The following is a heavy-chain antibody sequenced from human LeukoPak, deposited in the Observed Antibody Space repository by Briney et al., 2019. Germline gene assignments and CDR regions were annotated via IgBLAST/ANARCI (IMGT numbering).Heavy chain of an antibody. CDR2: ISAYSGNT. Sequence: VASVKVSCKASGYTFTNYGISWVRQAPGQGLDWMGWISAYSGNTDYAQKFQGKVTMTTDTSTNTAYMELRSLRSDDTAVYYCARVLAYCTRTSCHDYWGQGTLVTVSS. CDR3: ARVLAYCTRTSCHDY. CDR1: GYTFTNYG. V-gene: IGHV1-18*01. J-gene: IGHJ4*02. D-gene: IGHD2-2*01.